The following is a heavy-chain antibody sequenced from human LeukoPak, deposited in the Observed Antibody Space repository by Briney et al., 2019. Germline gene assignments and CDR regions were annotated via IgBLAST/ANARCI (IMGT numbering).Heavy chain of an antibody. CDR3: ARDGNLVVPAAMADAFDI. CDR1: GFTFGDYG. V-gene: IGHV4-30-4*08. D-gene: IGHD2-2*01. CDR2: VYYSGST. Sequence: LRLSCTASGFTFGDYGMNWFRQPPGKGLEWIGYVYYSGSTYYNPSLKSRVTISVDTSKNQFSLKLSSVTAADTAVYYCARDGNLVVPAAMADAFDIWGQGTMVTVSS. J-gene: IGHJ3*02.